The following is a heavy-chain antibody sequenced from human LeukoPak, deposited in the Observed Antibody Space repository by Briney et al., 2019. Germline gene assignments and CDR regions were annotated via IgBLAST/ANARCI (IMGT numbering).Heavy chain of an antibody. D-gene: IGHD3-22*01. CDR3: TTDGRGYYFGY. CDR1: GFTFSSYA. Sequence: PGGSLRLSCAASGFTFSSYAMSWVRQAPGKGLEWVSAISGSGGSTYYADSVKGRFTISRDNSKNTLYLQMNSLKTEDTAVYYCTTDGRGYYFGYWGQGSLVTVSS. V-gene: IGHV3-23*01. J-gene: IGHJ4*02. CDR2: ISGSGGST.